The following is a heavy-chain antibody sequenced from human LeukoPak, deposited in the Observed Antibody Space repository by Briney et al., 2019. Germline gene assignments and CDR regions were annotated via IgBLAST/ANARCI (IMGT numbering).Heavy chain of an antibody. V-gene: IGHV4-59*01. D-gene: IGHD2/OR15-2a*01. J-gene: IGHJ3*02. CDR1: GGSFSNYY. CDR2: IYDSGTT. CDR3: ARDFSAAFDI. Sequence: SETPFLTCTVSGGSFSNYYWSWIRQPPGKGLEWIGYIYDSGTTNYNPSLKSRVTISVDTATNQFSLKLRSVTAADTAVYYCARDFSAAFDIWGQGTMVTVSS.